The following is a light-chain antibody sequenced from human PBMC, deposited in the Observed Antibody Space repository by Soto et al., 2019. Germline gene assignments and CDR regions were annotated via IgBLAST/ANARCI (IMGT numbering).Light chain of an antibody. Sequence: QSVLTQPPSVSGAPGQRVTISCTGSSSNIGAGYDVHWYQQLPGTAPKLLIYGNSNRPSGVPDRFSGSKSGTSASLAITGLQAEDEADYYCHSFAGGRSAWVFGGG. CDR1: SSNIGAGYD. CDR2: GNS. CDR3: HSFAGGRSAWV. V-gene: IGLV1-40*01. J-gene: IGLJ3*02.